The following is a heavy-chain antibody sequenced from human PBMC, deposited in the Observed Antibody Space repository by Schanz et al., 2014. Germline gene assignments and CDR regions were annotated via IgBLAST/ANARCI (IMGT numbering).Heavy chain of an antibody. D-gene: IGHD6-13*01. Sequence: QVQLVQSGAEVKKPGASVKVSCKASGYTFTSYYMHWVRQAPGQGLEWMGIINPSGGSTSYAQKFQGRVTMTRATSTSTVYMELSSLRSEDTSVYYCARDGEAAAGCDYWGQGTLVTVSS. CDR3: ARDGEAAAGCDY. CDR2: INPSGGST. J-gene: IGHJ4*02. CDR1: GYTFTSYY. V-gene: IGHV1-46*03.